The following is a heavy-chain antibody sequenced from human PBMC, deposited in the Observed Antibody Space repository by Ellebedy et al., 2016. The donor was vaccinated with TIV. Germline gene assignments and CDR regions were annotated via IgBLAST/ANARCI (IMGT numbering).Heavy chain of an antibody. V-gene: IGHV3-74*01. D-gene: IGHD2-15*01. J-gene: IGHJ4*02. CDR1: GFTLSNYW. CDR3: ARGVVGAGNGNEY. CDR2: INSDGSNT. Sequence: GESLKISCAASGFTLSNYWMHWVRPAPGKGLVWVSRINSDGSNTSYVDSVKGRFPISRDSAKNTLYLQMNSLRTEDTAVYYGARGVVGAGNGNEYWGRGTLVTVSS.